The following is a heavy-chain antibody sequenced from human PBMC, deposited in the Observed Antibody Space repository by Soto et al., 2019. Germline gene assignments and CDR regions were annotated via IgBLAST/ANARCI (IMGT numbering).Heavy chain of an antibody. CDR2: ISNSGST. V-gene: IGHV4-30-4*01. D-gene: IGHD5-18*01. Sequence: ASETLSLTCTVSGGSVTSDEDYWTWIRQSPGKGLEWIGYISNSGSTGYNPSLKTRLSMSVDRSKNQFTLRLTSVTAADTAVYFCATESGSTYGYFDHWGQGTQGTVSS. J-gene: IGHJ4*02. CDR3: ATESGSTYGYFDH. CDR1: GGSVTSDEDY.